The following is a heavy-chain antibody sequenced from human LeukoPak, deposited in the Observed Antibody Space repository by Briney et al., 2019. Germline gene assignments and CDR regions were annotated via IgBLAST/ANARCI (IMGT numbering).Heavy chain of an antibody. CDR2: IIPIFGTA. V-gene: IGHV1-69*05. Sequence: SVKVSCKASGGTFSSYAISWVRQAPGQGLEWMGGIIPIFGTANYAQKFQGRVTITTDESTSTAYMELSSLRSEDTAVYYCARAWLGYSSSVSRPRVYYYYMDVWGKGTTVTVSS. CDR3: ARAWLGYSSSVSRPRVYYYYMDV. CDR1: GGTFSSYA. J-gene: IGHJ6*03. D-gene: IGHD6-13*01.